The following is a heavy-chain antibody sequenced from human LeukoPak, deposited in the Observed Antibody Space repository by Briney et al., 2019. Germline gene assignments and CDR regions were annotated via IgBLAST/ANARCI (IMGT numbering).Heavy chain of an antibody. CDR1: GYTFTGYY. CDR3: ARESSGWYYHY. Sequence: ASVKVSCKASGYTFTGYYMHWVRQAPGQGLEWMGRINPNSGGTNYAQKFQGRVTMTRATSISTAYMELSRLRSDDTAVYYCARESSGWYYHYWGQGTLVTVSS. D-gene: IGHD6-19*01. CDR2: INPNSGGT. V-gene: IGHV1-2*06. J-gene: IGHJ4*02.